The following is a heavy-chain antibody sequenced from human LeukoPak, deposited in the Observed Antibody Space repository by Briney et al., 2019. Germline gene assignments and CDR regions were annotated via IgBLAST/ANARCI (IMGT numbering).Heavy chain of an antibody. D-gene: IGHD3-3*01. Sequence: GGSLRLSCAASGFTFSSYGMHWVRQAPGKGLEWVANIKQDGSEKYYVDSVKGRFTISRDNAKNSLYLQMNSLRAEDTAVYYCARDGGPRPFDPWGQGTLVTVSS. CDR1: GFTFSSYG. CDR2: IKQDGSEK. J-gene: IGHJ5*02. CDR3: ARDGGPRPFDP. V-gene: IGHV3-7*01.